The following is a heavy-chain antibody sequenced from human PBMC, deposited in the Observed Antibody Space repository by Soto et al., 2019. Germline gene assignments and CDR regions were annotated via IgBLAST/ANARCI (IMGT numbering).Heavy chain of an antibody. CDR2: ISAYNGNT. V-gene: IGHV1-18*01. J-gene: IGHJ5*02. CDR1: GYTFTSYG. Sequence: GASVKVSCKASGYTFTSYGISWVRQAPGQRLEVMGWISAYNGNTNYAQKLQGRVTMTTDTSTSTAYMELRSLRSDDTAVYYCAREVEDIVVVPAATVSWFDPWGQGTLVTVSS. CDR3: AREVEDIVVVPAATVSWFDP. D-gene: IGHD2-2*01.